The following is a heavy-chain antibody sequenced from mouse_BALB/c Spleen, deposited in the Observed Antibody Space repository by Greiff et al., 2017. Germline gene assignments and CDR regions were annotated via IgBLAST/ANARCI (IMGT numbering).Heavy chain of an antibody. J-gene: IGHJ4*01. CDR2: IYPGNGDT. CDR1: GYTFTSYN. CDR3: ARETYYGNYGAMDY. Sequence: QVQLQQSGAELVKPGASVKMSCKASGYTFTSYNMHWVKQTPGQGLEWIGAIYPGNGDTSYNQKFKGKATLTADKSSSTAYMQLSSLTSEDSAVYYCARETYYGNYGAMDYWGQGTSVTVSS. D-gene: IGHD2-1*01. V-gene: IGHV1-12*01.